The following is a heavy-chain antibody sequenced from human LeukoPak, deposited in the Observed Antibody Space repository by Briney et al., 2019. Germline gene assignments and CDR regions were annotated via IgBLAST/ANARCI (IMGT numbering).Heavy chain of an antibody. CDR3: ARDWYYYDSSGYGNY. V-gene: IGHV3-30*03. Sequence: GGSLRLSCAASGFTFSSYWMSWVRQAPGKGLEWVAVTSYDGSNKYYADSVKGRFTISRDNAKNSLYLQMNSLRDEDTAVYYCARDWYYYDSSGYGNYWGQGTLVTVSS. D-gene: IGHD3-22*01. CDR2: TSYDGSNK. J-gene: IGHJ4*02. CDR1: GFTFSSYW.